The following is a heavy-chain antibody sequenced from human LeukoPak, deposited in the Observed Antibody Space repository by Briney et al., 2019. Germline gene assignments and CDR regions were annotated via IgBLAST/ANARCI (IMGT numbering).Heavy chain of an antibody. V-gene: IGHV3-30*03. D-gene: IGHD3-22*01. CDR2: ISYDGSNK. CDR3: ARDEIWYDSSGCLEY. J-gene: IGHJ4*02. Sequence: GGSLRLSCAASGFTFSSYGMHWVRQAPGKGLEWVAIISYDGSNKYYADSVKGRFTISRDNSKNTLYLQMNSLRAEDTALYYCARDEIWYDSSGCLEYWGQGTLVIASS. CDR1: GFTFSSYG.